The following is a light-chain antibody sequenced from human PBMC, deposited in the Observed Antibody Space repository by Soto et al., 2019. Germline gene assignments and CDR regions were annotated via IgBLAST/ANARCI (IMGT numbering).Light chain of an antibody. V-gene: IGLV1-40*01. CDR3: QSNDSSLSGSV. CDR1: SSNIGAGYD. J-gene: IGLJ2*01. CDR2: GNS. Sequence: QSVLTQPPSVSGAPGQRVTISCTGSSSNIGAGYDVHWYQQLPGTSPKLLIYGNSNRPSGAPDRFSGSKSGTSASLAITGLQADDEADYYCQSNDSSLSGSVFGGGTQGTVL.